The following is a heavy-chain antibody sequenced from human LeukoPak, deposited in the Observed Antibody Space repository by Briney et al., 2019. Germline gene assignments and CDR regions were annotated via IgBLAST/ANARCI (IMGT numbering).Heavy chain of an antibody. V-gene: IGHV3-21*01. D-gene: IGHD2-2*01. J-gene: IGHJ4*02. Sequence: GVSLRLSCAASGFTFSSYTMNWVRQAPGKGLEWVSSISGSSSGIYYADSVRGRFTISRDNAKNSLYLQMNSLRAEDTAVYYCARDRGEGYCGSTSCYFSFDYWGQGTLVTVSS. CDR2: ISGSSSGI. CDR3: ARDRGEGYCGSTSCYFSFDY. CDR1: GFTFSSYT.